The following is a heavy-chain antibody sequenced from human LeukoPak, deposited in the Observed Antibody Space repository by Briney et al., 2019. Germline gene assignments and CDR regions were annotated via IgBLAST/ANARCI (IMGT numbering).Heavy chain of an antibody. CDR3: ARSIVVVPVEFDP. J-gene: IGHJ5*02. D-gene: IGHD2-2*01. Sequence: ASVKVSCKASGYTFTSYAMHWVRQAPGQRLEWMGWINAGNGNTKYSQKFQGRVTITRDTSASTAHMELSSLRSEDTAVYYCARSIVVVPVEFDPWGQGTLVTVSS. CDR2: INAGNGNT. CDR1: GYTFTSYA. V-gene: IGHV1-3*01.